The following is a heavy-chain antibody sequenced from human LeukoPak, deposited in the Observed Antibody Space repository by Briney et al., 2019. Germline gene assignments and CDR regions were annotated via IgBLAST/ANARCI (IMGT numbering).Heavy chain of an antibody. V-gene: IGHV3-48*03. CDR2: ISSSGSTI. D-gene: IGHD3-10*01. Sequence: GGSLRLSCAASGFTFSSYEMNWVRQAPGEGLEWVSYISSSGSTIYYADSVKGRFTISRDNAKNSLYLQMNSLRAEDTAVYYCARDYYGSGSYSSIDYWGQGTLVTVSS. CDR3: ARDYYGSGSYSSIDY. CDR1: GFTFSSYE. J-gene: IGHJ4*02.